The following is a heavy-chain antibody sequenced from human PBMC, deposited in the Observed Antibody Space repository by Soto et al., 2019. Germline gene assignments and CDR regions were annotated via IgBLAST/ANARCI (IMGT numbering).Heavy chain of an antibody. V-gene: IGHV4-59*13. Sequence: QVQLQESGPGLVKPSETLSLTCTVSGDSISSYYWSWIRQPPGKGLEWVGYISYTGSTIYNPSLERRATASLDLSKNSVSPSLNSVPVADKAVYYCAIVGELPAWFDPWGRGTLVTVSS. CDR3: AIVGELPAWFDP. CDR2: ISYTGST. D-gene: IGHD3-10*01. CDR1: GDSISSYY. J-gene: IGHJ5*01.